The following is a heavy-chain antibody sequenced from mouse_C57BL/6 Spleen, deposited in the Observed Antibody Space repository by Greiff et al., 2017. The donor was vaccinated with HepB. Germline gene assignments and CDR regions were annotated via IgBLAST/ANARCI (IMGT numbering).Heavy chain of an antibody. J-gene: IGHJ2*01. Sequence: QVQLQQSGAELMKPGASVKLSCKATGYTFTGYWIEWVKQRPGHGLEWIGEILPGSGSTNYNEKFKGKATFTADTSSNTAYMQLNSLTTEDSAIYYCARRYDYDRVFDYWGQGTTLTVSS. D-gene: IGHD2-4*01. CDR1: GYTFTGYW. CDR2: ILPGSGST. CDR3: ARRYDYDRVFDY. V-gene: IGHV1-9*01.